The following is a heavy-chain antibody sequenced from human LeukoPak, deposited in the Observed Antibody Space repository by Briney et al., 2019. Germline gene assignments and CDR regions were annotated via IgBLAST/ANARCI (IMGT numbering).Heavy chain of an antibody. CDR3: ARDPRYCSSTSCSGGLDY. CDR2: INPNSGGT. J-gene: IGHJ4*02. CDR1: GYTFTGYY. D-gene: IGHD2-2*01. Sequence: ASVKVSCKASGYTFTGYYMHWVRQAPGQGLEWMGWINPNSGGTNYAQKFQGWVTMTRDTSISTAYMELSRLRSDDTAVYYCARDPRYCSSTSCSGGLDYWGQGTLVTVSS. V-gene: IGHV1-2*04.